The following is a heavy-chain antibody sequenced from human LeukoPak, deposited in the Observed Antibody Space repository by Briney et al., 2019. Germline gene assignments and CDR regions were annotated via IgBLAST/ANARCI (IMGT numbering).Heavy chain of an antibody. Sequence: SETLSLTCAVSGDFLSSSQWWNWVRQSPGEGLEWIGEVSLNGHTNYNPSLKSRVTMSLDKSRGQFSLNPSTVTAADTAVYYCARIVPSGWRQSDFWGQGTLVTVSS. CDR2: VSLNGHT. CDR1: GDFLSSSQW. J-gene: IGHJ4*02. CDR3: ARIVPSGWRQSDF. D-gene: IGHD6-19*01. V-gene: IGHV4-4*02.